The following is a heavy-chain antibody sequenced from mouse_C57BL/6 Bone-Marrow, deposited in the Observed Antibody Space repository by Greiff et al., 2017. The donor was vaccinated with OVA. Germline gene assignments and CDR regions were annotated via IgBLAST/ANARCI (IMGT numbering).Heavy chain of an antibody. D-gene: IGHD1-1*01. V-gene: IGHV1-76*01. CDR2: IYPGSGNT. J-gene: IGHJ4*01. CDR3: ARADYYGSSYDAMDY. CDR1: GYTFTDYY. Sequence: VQLQESGAELVRPGASVKLSCKASGYTFTDYYINWVKQRPGQGLEWIARIYPGSGNTYYNEKFEGKATLTAEKSSSTAYMQLSSLTSEDSAVYFCARADYYGSSYDAMDYWGQGTSVTVSS.